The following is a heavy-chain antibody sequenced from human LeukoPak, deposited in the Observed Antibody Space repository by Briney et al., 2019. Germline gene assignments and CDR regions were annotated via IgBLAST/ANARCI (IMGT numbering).Heavy chain of an antibody. CDR2: IIGSSGST. Sequence: GGSLRLSCAASGFPFSSYAMNWVRQAPGKGLEWVSIIIGSSGSTFYADSVKGRFTISRDNSKNTLYLQMNSLRAEDTAVYYCARFRGSSWFFDYWGQGTLVTVSS. CDR3: ARFRGSSWFFDY. D-gene: IGHD6-13*01. J-gene: IGHJ4*02. V-gene: IGHV3-23*01. CDR1: GFPFSSYA.